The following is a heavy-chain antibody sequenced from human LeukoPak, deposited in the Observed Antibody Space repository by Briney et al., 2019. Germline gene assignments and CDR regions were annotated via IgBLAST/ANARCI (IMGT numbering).Heavy chain of an antibody. Sequence: GGSLRLSCAASGFTFSSYSVNWVRQAPGKGLEWVSSISSSSSYIYYADSVKGRFTISRDNAKNSLYLQMNSLRAEDTAVYYCARATVSGYYYMDVWGKGTTVTVSS. J-gene: IGHJ6*03. CDR2: ISSSSSYI. V-gene: IGHV3-21*01. D-gene: IGHD1-26*01. CDR3: ARATVSGYYYMDV. CDR1: GFTFSSYS.